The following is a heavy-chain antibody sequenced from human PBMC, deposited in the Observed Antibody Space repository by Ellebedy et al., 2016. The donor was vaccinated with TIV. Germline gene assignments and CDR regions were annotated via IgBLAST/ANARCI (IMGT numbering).Heavy chain of an antibody. V-gene: IGHV3-21*01. CDR1: GFTFSSYS. CDR3: ARDSGWYGVFDY. Sequence: GESLKISCAASGFTFSSYSMNWLRQAPGKGLEWVSSISSSSSHIFYADSLKGRFTISRDNAKNSLFLQMNSLRAEDTAVYYCARDSGWYGVFDYWGQGTLVTVSS. J-gene: IGHJ4*02. D-gene: IGHD6-19*01. CDR2: ISSSSSHI.